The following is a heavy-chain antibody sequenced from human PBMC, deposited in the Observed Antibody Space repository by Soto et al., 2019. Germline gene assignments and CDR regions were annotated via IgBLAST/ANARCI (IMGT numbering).Heavy chain of an antibody. J-gene: IGHJ6*02. CDR1: GYTFTSYD. D-gene: IGHD1-1*01. V-gene: IGHV1-8*01. Sequence: ASVKVSCKASGYTFTSYDINWVRQATGQGLEWMGWMNPNSGNTGYAQKFQGRVTMTRNTSISTAYMELSSLRSEDTAVYYCARDAPLQLERQFGYYCYGMDVWGQGTTVTVSS. CDR2: MNPNSGNT. CDR3: ARDAPLQLERQFGYYCYGMDV.